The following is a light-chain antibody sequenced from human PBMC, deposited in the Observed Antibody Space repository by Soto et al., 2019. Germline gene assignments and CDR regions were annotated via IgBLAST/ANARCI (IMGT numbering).Light chain of an antibody. J-gene: IGKJ5*01. CDR2: GAS. CDR1: QRVSTN. V-gene: IGKV3-15*01. Sequence: EIVMTQCPPTLSVSPGERAPLSCRASQRVSTNIAWYQQKPGQSPRLLIYGASTRAAGIPARFSGSGSGTELTLTISSLQSEEFAVYYCQQENNWPPITFGQGTRLEIK. CDR3: QQENNWPPIT.